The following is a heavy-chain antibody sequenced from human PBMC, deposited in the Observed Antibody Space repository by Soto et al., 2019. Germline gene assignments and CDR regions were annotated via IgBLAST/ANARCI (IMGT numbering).Heavy chain of an antibody. CDR3: ARDPWNYVSGWFDP. CDR1: GGTFSSSS. Sequence: SVKVSCKASGGTFSSSSISWVRQAPGQGLEWMGGTIPIFGTANDAQKFQGRVTITADESTSTAYMELSSLRSEDTAVYYCARDPWNYVSGWFDPWGQGTLVTVSS. J-gene: IGHJ5*02. V-gene: IGHV1-69*13. D-gene: IGHD1-7*01. CDR2: TIPIFGTA.